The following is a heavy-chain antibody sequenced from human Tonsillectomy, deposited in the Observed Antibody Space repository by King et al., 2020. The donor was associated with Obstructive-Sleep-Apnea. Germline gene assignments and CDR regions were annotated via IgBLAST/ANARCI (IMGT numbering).Heavy chain of an antibody. CDR2: ISYDGSNK. V-gene: IGHV3-30*18. CDR3: AKDLRVGIPSFDY. Sequence: VQLVESGGGVVQPGRSLRLSCAASGFTFSSYGMHWVRQAPGKGLEWVAVISYDGSNKYYADSVKGRFTISRDNSKNTLYLQMNSLRAEDTAVYYCAKDLRVGIPSFDYWGQGTLVTVSS. J-gene: IGHJ4*02. D-gene: IGHD5-18*01. CDR1: GFTFSSYG.